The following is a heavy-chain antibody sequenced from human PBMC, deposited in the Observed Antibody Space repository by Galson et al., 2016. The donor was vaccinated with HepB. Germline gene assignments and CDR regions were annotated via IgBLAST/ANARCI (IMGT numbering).Heavy chain of an antibody. CDR3: AKGRVGITTSALDY. V-gene: IGHV3-23*01. J-gene: IGHJ4*02. Sequence: SLRLSCAASGFTFNNCAMSWVRQAPGKGLECVSVVSGSSSTTYYADSVKGRFTISKDNSRNTLYLQMNTLRAEDTAIYYCAKGRVGITTSALDYWGQGTLVTVSS. CDR1: GFTFNNCA. D-gene: IGHD1-26*01. CDR2: VSGSSSTT.